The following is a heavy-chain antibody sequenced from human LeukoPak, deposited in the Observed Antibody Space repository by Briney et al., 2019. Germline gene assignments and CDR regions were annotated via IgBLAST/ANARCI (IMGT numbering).Heavy chain of an antibody. D-gene: IGHD1-26*01. CDR1: GFTFSSYW. CDR3: TRQYSGNYGFDY. J-gene: IGHJ4*02. Sequence: PGGSLRLSCAASGFTFSSYWMHWVRQAPGKGLVWVSRINSDGSSTSYADSVRGRFSISRDNAKNTLYLQMNSLRAEDTAVYYCTRQYSGNYGFDYWGQGTRVTVSS. V-gene: IGHV3-74*01. CDR2: INSDGSST.